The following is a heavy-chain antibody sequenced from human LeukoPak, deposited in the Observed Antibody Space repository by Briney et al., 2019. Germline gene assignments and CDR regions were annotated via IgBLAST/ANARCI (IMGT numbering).Heavy chain of an antibody. J-gene: IGHJ3*02. Sequence: GGSLRLSCAASGFTVSNYWMFWVRQAPGKELVCVSQTHTDVSSSTYADSVKGRFTISRDNAKNTLYLQMNSLRAEDTAVYYCARGGVAGAFDIWGQGTMVTVSS. D-gene: IGHD2-21*01. CDR3: ARGGVAGAFDI. CDR1: GFTVSNYW. V-gene: IGHV3-74*01. CDR2: THTDVSSS.